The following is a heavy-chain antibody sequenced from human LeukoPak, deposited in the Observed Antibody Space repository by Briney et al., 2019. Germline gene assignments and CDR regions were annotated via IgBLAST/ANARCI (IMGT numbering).Heavy chain of an antibody. J-gene: IGHJ5*02. CDR3: ARGDDFWSGYFFDP. V-gene: IGHV4-4*02. CDR2: IYPSGST. D-gene: IGHD3-3*01. Sequence: SETLSLTCAVSGGSISSRNWWIWVRQPPGKGLEWIEEIYPSGSTNYNPSLKSQVTISIDKSKNQFSLKLSSVTAADTAVYYCARGDDFWSGYFFDPWGQGTLVTVSS. CDR1: GGSISSRNW.